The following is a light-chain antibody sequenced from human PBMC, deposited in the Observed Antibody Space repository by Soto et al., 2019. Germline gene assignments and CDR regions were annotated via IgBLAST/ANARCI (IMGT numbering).Light chain of an antibody. CDR3: SSDTSSSTVL. CDR1: SSDVGGYNY. CDR2: EVT. V-gene: IGLV2-14*01. Sequence: QSVLTQPASVSGSLGQSITISCTGTSSDVGGYNYVSWYQQHPGKDPKVVIFEVTKRPSGVSSRFSGSKSGNTASLTVSGLQAEDEGDYYCSSDTSSSTVLFGGGTKLTVL. J-gene: IGLJ2*01.